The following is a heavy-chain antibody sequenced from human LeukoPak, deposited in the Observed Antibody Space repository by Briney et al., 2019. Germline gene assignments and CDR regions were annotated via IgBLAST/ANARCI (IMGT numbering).Heavy chain of an antibody. CDR3: ARGFTNWFDY. CDR1: GYTFITYY. Sequence: ASVKVSCKASGYTFITYYIHWVRQAPGQGLELMGAINPSSDATSYTQIFQGRVTMTRDTSTSTVYMGLTSLRSEDTAVYYCARGFTNWFDYWGQGTLVTVSA. V-gene: IGHV1-46*01. J-gene: IGHJ5*01. CDR2: INPSSDAT. D-gene: IGHD3-10*01.